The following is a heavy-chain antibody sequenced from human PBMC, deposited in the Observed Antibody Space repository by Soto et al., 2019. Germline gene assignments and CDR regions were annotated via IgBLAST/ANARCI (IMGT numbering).Heavy chain of an antibody. CDR2: INAKSGGT. D-gene: IGHD2-21*02. CDR1: RYTFTDYY. V-gene: IGHV1-2*02. J-gene: IGHJ1*01. Sequence: ASVKVSCKTSRYTFTDYYMHWLRQAPGQGLEWLGWINAKSGGTVYAQQFQGRVTMTRDTSFSTAYIKLSGLTSDDTAVYYCARQAYCGGDLPYSVEHCGHATRVTDCS. CDR3: ARQAYCGGDLPYSVEH.